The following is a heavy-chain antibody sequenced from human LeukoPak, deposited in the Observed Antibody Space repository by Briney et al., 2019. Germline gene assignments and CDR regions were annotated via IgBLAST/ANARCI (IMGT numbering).Heavy chain of an antibody. D-gene: IGHD3-3*01. Sequence: SETLSLTGTVSGGSISSYYWSWIRQPPGKGLEWIGYIYYSGSTNYNPSLKSRVTISVDTSKNQFSLKLSSVTAADTAVYYCARGGITIFGVVMPFGYWGQGTLVTVSS. J-gene: IGHJ4*02. CDR2: IYYSGST. CDR1: GGSISSYY. CDR3: ARGGITIFGVVMPFGY. V-gene: IGHV4-59*12.